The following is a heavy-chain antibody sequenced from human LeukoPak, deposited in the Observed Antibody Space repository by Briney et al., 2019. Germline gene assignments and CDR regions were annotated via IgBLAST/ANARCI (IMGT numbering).Heavy chain of an antibody. Sequence: SETLSLTCTVSGGSISSSSYYWGWIRQPPGKGLEWIGSIYYSGSTYYNPSLKSRVTISVDTSKNQFSLKLSSVTAADTAVYYCARVESLPDNWFDPWGQGTLVTVPS. CDR3: ARVESLPDNWFDP. V-gene: IGHV4-39*07. J-gene: IGHJ5*02. CDR1: GGSISSSSYY. D-gene: IGHD3-3*01. CDR2: IYYSGST.